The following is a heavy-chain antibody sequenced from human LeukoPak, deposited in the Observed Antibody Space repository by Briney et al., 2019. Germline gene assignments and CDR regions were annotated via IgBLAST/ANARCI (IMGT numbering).Heavy chain of an antibody. CDR2: INHSGST. V-gene: IGHV4-34*01. J-gene: IGHJ4*02. CDR1: GGSFSGYY. Sequence: LETLSLTCAVYGGSFSGYYWSWIRQPPGKGLEWIGGINHSGSTNYNPSLKSRVTISVDTSKNQFSLKLSSVTAADTAVYYCARKDSSSFFDYWGQGTLVTVSS. CDR3: ARKDSSSFFDY. D-gene: IGHD6-6*01.